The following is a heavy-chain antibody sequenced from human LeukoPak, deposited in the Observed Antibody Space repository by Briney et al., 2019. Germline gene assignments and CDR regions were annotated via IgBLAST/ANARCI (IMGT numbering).Heavy chain of an antibody. CDR1: GFTFSDYY. Sequence: PGGSLRLSCAASGFTFSDYYMSWIRQAPGKGLEWVSYISSSGRTIYYADSVKGRFTISRDNAKNSQYLQMNSLRAEDTAVYYCARNFGGASDYYYYYYMDVWGKGTTVTVSS. J-gene: IGHJ6*03. CDR2: ISSSGRTI. D-gene: IGHD3-16*01. CDR3: ARNFGGASDYYYYYYMDV. V-gene: IGHV3-11*01.